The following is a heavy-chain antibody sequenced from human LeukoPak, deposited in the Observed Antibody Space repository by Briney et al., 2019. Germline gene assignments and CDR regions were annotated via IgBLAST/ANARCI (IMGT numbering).Heavy chain of an antibody. Sequence: SETLSLTCAVSGYSISSGYYWGWIRQPPGKGLEWIGSIYHSGGTYYNPSLKSRVTISVDTSKNQFSLKLSSVTAADTAVYYCARPGEYSSSSEGWFDPWGQGTLVTVSS. CDR2: IYHSGGT. CDR3: ARPGEYSSSSEGWFDP. V-gene: IGHV4-38-2*01. D-gene: IGHD6-6*01. J-gene: IGHJ5*02. CDR1: GYSISSGYY.